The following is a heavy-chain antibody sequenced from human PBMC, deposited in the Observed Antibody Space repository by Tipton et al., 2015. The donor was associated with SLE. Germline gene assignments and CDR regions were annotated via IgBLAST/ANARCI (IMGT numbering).Heavy chain of an antibody. CDR1: GGSISGYY. J-gene: IGHJ2*01. Sequence: TLSLTCSVSGGSISGYYWSWIRQPPGKGLEWIGSIYYSGSTYYNPSLKSRVTILVDTSKNQFSLKLSSVTAADTAVYYCARDVEGSVWYFDLWGRGTLVTVSS. CDR2: IYYSGST. V-gene: IGHV4-59*12. CDR3: ARDVEGSVWYFDL.